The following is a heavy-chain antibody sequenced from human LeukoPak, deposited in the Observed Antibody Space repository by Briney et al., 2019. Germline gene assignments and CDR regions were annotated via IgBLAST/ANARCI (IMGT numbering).Heavy chain of an antibody. CDR2: INPNSGGT. V-gene: IGHV1-2*02. J-gene: IGHJ6*02. Sequence: ASVKVSCKASGCTFTGYYMHWVRQAPGQGLEWMGWINPNSGGTNYAQKFQGRVTMTRDTSISTAYMELSRLRSDDTAVYYCARGVVVVAADTYYYYGMDVWGQGTTVTVSS. CDR1: GCTFTGYY. CDR3: ARGVVVVAADTYYYYGMDV. D-gene: IGHD2-15*01.